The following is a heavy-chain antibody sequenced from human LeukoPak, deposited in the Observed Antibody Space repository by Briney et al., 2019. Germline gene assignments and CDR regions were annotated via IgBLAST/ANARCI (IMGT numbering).Heavy chain of an antibody. CDR3: ASRLKTTRAPDYYYYYMDV. J-gene: IGHJ6*03. Sequence: GASVKVSCKASGGTFSSYAISWVRQAPGQGLEWMGGIIPIFGTANYAQKFQGRVTITTDESTSTAYMELSSLRSEDTAVYYCASRLKTTRAPDYYYYYMDVWGKGTTVTVSS. V-gene: IGHV1-69*05. CDR1: GGTFSSYA. CDR2: IIPIFGTA. D-gene: IGHD4-11*01.